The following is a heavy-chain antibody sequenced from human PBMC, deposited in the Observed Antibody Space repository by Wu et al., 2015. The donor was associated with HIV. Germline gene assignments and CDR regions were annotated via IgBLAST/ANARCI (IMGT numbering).Heavy chain of an antibody. V-gene: IGHV1-46*01. CDR2: INPSGGST. J-gene: IGHJ4*02. Sequence: QVQLVQSGAEVKKPGASVKVSCKASGYTFTSYYMHWVRQAPGQGLEWMGIINPSGGSTSHAQKFQGRVTMTRDTSTSTVYMELSSLRSEDTAVYYCAKGPLGGKIDYWGQGTLVTVSS. D-gene: IGHD4-23*01. CDR3: AKGPLGGKIDY. CDR1: GYTFTSYY.